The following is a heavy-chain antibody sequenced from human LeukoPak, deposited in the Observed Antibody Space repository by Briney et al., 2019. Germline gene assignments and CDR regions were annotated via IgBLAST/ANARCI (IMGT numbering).Heavy chain of an antibody. CDR2: IYHSGST. V-gene: IGHV4-38-2*02. Sequence: SETLSLTCTVSGYSISSGYYWGWIRQPPGKGLEWIGSIYHSGSTYYNPSLKSRVTISVDTSKNQFSLKLSSVTAADTAVYYCARDMVRGVYASGSTAFDIWGQGTMVTVSS. CDR1: GYSISSGYY. J-gene: IGHJ3*02. CDR3: ARDMVRGVYASGSTAFDI. D-gene: IGHD3-10*01.